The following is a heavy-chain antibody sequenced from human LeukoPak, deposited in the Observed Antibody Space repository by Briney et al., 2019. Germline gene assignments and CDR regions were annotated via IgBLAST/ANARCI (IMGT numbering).Heavy chain of an antibody. CDR3: ATDEGSSWYSVLRN. J-gene: IGHJ4*02. CDR2: FDPEDGET. V-gene: IGHV1-24*01. D-gene: IGHD6-13*01. CDR1: GYTLTELS. Sequence: ASVKVSCKVSGYTLTELSMHWVRQAPGKGLEWMGGFDPEDGETIYAQKFQGRVTMTEDTSTDTAYMELSSLRSEDTAVYYCATDEGSSWYSVLRNWGQGTLVTVSS.